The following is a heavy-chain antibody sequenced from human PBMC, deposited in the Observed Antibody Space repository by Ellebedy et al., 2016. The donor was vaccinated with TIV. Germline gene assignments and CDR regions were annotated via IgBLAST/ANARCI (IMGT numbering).Heavy chain of an antibody. Sequence: GESLKISCAASGFTFSNAWMSWVRQAPGKGLEWVGRVKSKTDGGTTDYAAPVKGRFTISRDDSKDTLYLQMNSLKTEDTAVYYCTTDPSTVTWRFDPWGQGTLVTVSS. V-gene: IGHV3-15*01. CDR2: VKSKTDGGTT. D-gene: IGHD4-17*01. J-gene: IGHJ5*02. CDR1: GFTFSNAW. CDR3: TTDPSTVTWRFDP.